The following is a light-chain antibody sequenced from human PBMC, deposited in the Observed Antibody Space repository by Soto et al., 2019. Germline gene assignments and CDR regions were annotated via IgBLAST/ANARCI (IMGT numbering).Light chain of an antibody. CDR1: SSNIGNNY. CDR3: GTWDSSLSVGV. Sequence: QSALAQPPPVSAAPGQKVTISCSGSSSNIGNNYVSWYQQFPGTAPKLLIYDNNKRPSGIPDRFSGSKSGTSATLGITGLQTGAEADYYCGTWDSSLSVGVFGGGTQLTVL. J-gene: IGLJ3*02. V-gene: IGLV1-51*01. CDR2: DNN.